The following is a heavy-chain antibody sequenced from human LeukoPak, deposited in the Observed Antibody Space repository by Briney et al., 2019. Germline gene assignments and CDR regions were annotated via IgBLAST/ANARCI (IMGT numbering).Heavy chain of an antibody. D-gene: IGHD3-22*01. CDR1: GYSFTSYW. J-gene: IGHJ4*02. CDR2: IYPGDSDT. CDR3: ARTYYYDSSAYFAPPAY. Sequence: GESLKISCQGSGYSFTSYWIAWVRQMPGKGLEWMGIIYPGDSDTRYSPSFQGQVTFSADKSISTAYLQWSSLRASDTAMYYCARTYYYDSSAYFAPPAYWGQGTLVTVSS. V-gene: IGHV5-51*01.